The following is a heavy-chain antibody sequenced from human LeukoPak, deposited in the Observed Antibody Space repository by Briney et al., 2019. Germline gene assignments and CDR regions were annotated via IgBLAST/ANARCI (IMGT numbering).Heavy chain of an antibody. V-gene: IGHV5-51*01. CDR1: GYSFTSYW. D-gene: IGHD1-26*01. CDR2: IYPGDSDT. J-gene: IGHJ4*02. Sequence: GESLKISRKGSGYSFTSYWIGWVRQIPGKGLEWMGIIYPGDSDTRYSPSFQGQVTISANKSLNTAYLQWSSLKASDTAMYYCARGSGSYHTDYMNWGQGSPVTVSS. CDR3: ARGSGSYHTDYMN.